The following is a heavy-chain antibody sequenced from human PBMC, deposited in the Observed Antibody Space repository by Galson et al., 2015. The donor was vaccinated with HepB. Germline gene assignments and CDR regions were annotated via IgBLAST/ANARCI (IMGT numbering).Heavy chain of an antibody. V-gene: IGHV3-11*06. CDR2: ISSSSSYT. Sequence: SLRLSCAASGFTFSDYYMSWIRQAPGKGLEWVSYISSSSSYTNYADSVKGRFTISRDNAKNSLYLQMNSLRAEDTAVYYCARAYCGGDCYSGRAFDIWGQGTMVTVSS. CDR3: ARAYCGGDCYSGRAFDI. J-gene: IGHJ3*02. D-gene: IGHD2-21*01. CDR1: GFTFSDYY.